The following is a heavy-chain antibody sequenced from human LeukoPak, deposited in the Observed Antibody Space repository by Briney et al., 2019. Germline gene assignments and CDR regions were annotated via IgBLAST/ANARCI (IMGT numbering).Heavy chain of an antibody. CDR2: IRSGGSTT. CDR3: ARGGYCTNAICYTWNAFDI. Sequence: GASLRLSCAASGFTFSSYEMNWVRQAPGKGLEWVSYIRSGGSTTHYTDSVKGRFTISRDDAKNSLYLQMNSLRAEDTAIYYCARGGYCTNAICYTWNAFDIWGQGTMVAVSS. CDR1: GFTFSSYE. V-gene: IGHV3-48*03. D-gene: IGHD2-8*01. J-gene: IGHJ3*02.